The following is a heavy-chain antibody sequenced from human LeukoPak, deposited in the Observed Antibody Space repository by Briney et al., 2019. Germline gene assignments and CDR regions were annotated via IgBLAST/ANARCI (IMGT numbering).Heavy chain of an antibody. Sequence: GASVKVSCKASGGTFSSYAISWVRQAPGQGLEWMGRIIPILGIANYAQKFQGRVTITADKSTSTAYMELSSLRSEDTAVYYCADGGNHRQFDYWGQGTLVTVSS. V-gene: IGHV1-69*04. CDR1: GGTFSSYA. D-gene: IGHD2-15*01. CDR3: ADGGNHRQFDY. J-gene: IGHJ4*02. CDR2: IIPILGIA.